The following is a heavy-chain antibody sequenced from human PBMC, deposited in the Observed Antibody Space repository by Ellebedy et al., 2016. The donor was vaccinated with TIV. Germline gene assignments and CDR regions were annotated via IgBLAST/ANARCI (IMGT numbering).Heavy chain of an antibody. Sequence: SETLSLTXTISGGSINSYYWSWIRQPAGKTLEWIGRIDTSGRTNYNPSLKSRVTMSVDTSKNEFSLKMSSVNAADTAVYYCGRNPYCGSSSCYNIYMDVWGKGTTVTVS. D-gene: IGHD2-2*02. J-gene: IGHJ6*04. CDR3: GRNPYCGSSSCYNIYMDV. V-gene: IGHV4-4*07. CDR2: IDTSGRT. CDR1: GGSINSYY.